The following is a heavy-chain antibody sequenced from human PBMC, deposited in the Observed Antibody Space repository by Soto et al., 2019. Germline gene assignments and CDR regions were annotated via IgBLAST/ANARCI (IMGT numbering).Heavy chain of an antibody. D-gene: IGHD1-1*01. Sequence: QVQLQQWGAGLVKPSETLSLSCAVYGQSFSGHSWAWIRQPPGKGLEWIGEINESGSTYYNPSLKSRVTISTDSSKNQSSLKLSSVSAADTAAYFCARGSGIVALPGELEDVNYDCWGQGTLVNVSS. J-gene: IGHJ4*02. CDR3: ARGSGIVALPGELEDVNYDC. CDR2: INESGST. CDR1: GQSFSGHS. V-gene: IGHV4-34*01.